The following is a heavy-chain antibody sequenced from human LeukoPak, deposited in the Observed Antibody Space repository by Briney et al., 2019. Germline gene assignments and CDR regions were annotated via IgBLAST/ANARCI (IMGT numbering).Heavy chain of an antibody. CDR3: ARVGMVRGVFDY. Sequence: GGSLRLSCAASGFTFSSYEMNWVRQAPGKGLEWVSYISSSGSTIYYADSVKGRFTISRDNAKNSLYLQMNSLMAEDTAVYYCARVGMVRGVFDYWGQGTLVTVSS. V-gene: IGHV3-48*03. D-gene: IGHD3-10*01. CDR2: ISSSGSTI. CDR1: GFTFSSYE. J-gene: IGHJ4*02.